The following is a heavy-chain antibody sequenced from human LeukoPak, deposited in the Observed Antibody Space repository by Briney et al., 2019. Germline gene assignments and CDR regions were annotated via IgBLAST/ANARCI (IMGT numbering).Heavy chain of an antibody. CDR2: ISWNSGSI. CDR1: GFTFDDYA. CDR3: AKESPPDY. Sequence: GGSLRLSCAASGFTFDDYAMPWVRQAPGKGLEWVSGISWNSGSIGYADSVKGRFTISRDNAKNSLYLQMNSLRAEDTALYYCAKESPPDYWGQGTLVTVSS. J-gene: IGHJ4*02. V-gene: IGHV3-9*01.